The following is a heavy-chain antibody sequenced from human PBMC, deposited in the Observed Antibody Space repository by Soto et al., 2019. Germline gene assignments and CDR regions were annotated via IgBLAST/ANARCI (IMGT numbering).Heavy chain of an antibody. V-gene: IGHV2-5*02. CDR1: GFSLSTSGVG. Sequence: QITLKESGPTLVKPTQTLTLTCTFSGFSLSTSGVGVGWIRQPPGKALEWLALIYWDDDKRYSPSLKSRLTITKDTYKNQVVLTMTSLDPVDTATYYCAHGFNWGYYFDYWGQGTLVTVSS. D-gene: IGHD7-27*01. J-gene: IGHJ4*02. CDR2: IYWDDDK. CDR3: AHGFNWGYYFDY.